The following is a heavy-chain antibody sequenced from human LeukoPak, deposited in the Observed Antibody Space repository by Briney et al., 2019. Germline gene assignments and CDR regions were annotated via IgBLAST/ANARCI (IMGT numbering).Heavy chain of an antibody. D-gene: IGHD6-6*01. V-gene: IGHV3-23*01. J-gene: IGHJ6*03. CDR1: EFTFTNYA. Sequence: GGSLRLSCAASEFTFTNYALSWVRQAPGKGLEWVSAVSGSGDSPYYADSVKGRFTISRDNSKNTLFLQMTSLRAEDTAVYYCARDVAPRPYYYMDVWGRGTTVTVSS. CDR3: ARDVAPRPYYYMDV. CDR2: VSGSGDSP.